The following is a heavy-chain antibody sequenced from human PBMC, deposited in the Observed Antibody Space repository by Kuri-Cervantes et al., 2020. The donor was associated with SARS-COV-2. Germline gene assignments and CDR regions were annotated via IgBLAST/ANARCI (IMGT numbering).Heavy chain of an antibody. CDR1: GGSISSSSYY. CDR3: ARDPGIAVAGGFDY. D-gene: IGHD6-19*01. CDR2: IYYSGST. V-gene: IGHV4-39*07. J-gene: IGHJ4*02. Sequence: SETLSLTCTVSGGSISSSSYYWGWIRQPPGKGLEWIGSIYYSGSTYYNPSLKSRVTISVDTSKNQFSLKLSSVTAADTAVYYCARDPGIAVAGGFDYGGQGTLVTVSS.